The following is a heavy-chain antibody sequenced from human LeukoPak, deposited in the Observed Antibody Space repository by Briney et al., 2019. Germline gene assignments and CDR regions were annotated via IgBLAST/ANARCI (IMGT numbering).Heavy chain of an antibody. Sequence: GGSLRLSCAASGFPFSSFAMNWVRQAPGKGLEWVAYISGTSGSIYYADSVKGRFSTARDNAKNSVYLQMNSLRAEDTAVYFCARDEPGGGATTNDYWGQGTLVTVSS. V-gene: IGHV3-48*01. CDR1: GFPFSSFA. CDR2: ISGTSGSI. CDR3: ARDEPGGGATTNDY. J-gene: IGHJ4*02. D-gene: IGHD1-26*01.